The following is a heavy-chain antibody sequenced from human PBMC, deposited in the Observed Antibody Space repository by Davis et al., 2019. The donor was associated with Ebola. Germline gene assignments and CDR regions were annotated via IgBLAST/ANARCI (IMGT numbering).Heavy chain of an antibody. V-gene: IGHV5-51*01. D-gene: IGHD5-24*01. Sequence: GESLKISCKGSGYSFTKYWIGWVRQLPGKGLEWMGIIDPRDSETRYSPSLQGQVTFSVDKANSTAYLQWSSLKASDTAMYYCVRRGDGYNYHFDSWGQGTRVTVS. J-gene: IGHJ4*02. CDR1: GYSFTKYW. CDR2: IDPRDSET. CDR3: VRRGDGYNYHFDS.